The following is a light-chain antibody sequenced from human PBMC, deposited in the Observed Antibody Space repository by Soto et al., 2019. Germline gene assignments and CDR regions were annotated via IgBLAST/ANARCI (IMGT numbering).Light chain of an antibody. Sequence: IVLTQSPATLSLSPGDTATLSCSARQSVSSYLAVYQQKPGQAPRLLIYVASNMDTGIPARFSGSGSGTDFTLTIGILEPEDVAVYYCQKRSNLPRTFGQGTTVAIK. J-gene: IGKJ2*01. CDR3: QKRSNLPRT. CDR1: QSVSSY. V-gene: IGKV3-11*01. CDR2: VAS.